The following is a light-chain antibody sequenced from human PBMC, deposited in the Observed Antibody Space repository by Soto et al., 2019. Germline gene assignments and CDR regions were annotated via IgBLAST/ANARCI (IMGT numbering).Light chain of an antibody. CDR2: GAS. Sequence: EIVMTQSPATLSVSPGERATLSCRSSQTVSRNLAWYQQKPGQAPRLLFYGASTRATGIPARFSGSGSGTEFTLTISSLQSEDFAFYYCQQFHYWWTFGQGTKVDI. V-gene: IGKV3-15*01. CDR3: QQFHYWWT. CDR1: QTVSRN. J-gene: IGKJ1*01.